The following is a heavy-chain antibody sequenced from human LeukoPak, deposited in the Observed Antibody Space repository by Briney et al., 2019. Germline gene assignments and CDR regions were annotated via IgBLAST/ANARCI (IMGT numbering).Heavy chain of an antibody. CDR2: INPNSGGT. V-gene: IGHV1-2*02. D-gene: IGHD3-10*01. CDR3: ARESRVTMIRGSFGY. Sequence: ASVKVSCKASGYTFTGYYMHWVRQAPGQGLEWMGWINPNSGGTNYAQKFQGRVTMTRDTSISTAYMELSRLRSDDTAVYYCARESRVTMIRGSFGYWGQGTLVTVSS. CDR1: GYTFTGYY. J-gene: IGHJ4*02.